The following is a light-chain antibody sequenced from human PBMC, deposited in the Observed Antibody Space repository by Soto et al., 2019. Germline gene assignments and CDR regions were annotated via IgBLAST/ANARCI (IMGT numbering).Light chain of an antibody. CDR2: DAS. Sequence: IQLTQSPASLSASVGDKDTITCRASQDIRGALAWYQQSPGEAPRLLIYDASTLESGVPSRFGGSSSGTHFTLTISGLQPEDFATYYCQQFLSYPITFGQGTHLE. J-gene: IGKJ5*01. CDR3: QQFLSYPIT. V-gene: IGKV1-13*02. CDR1: QDIRGA.